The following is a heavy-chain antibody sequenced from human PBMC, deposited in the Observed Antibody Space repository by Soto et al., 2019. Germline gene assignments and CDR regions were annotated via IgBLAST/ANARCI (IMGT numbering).Heavy chain of an antibody. CDR3: AKDLGGNIVVVPAAAFDY. CDR1: GFTFSSYA. V-gene: IGHV3-23*01. D-gene: IGHD2-2*01. J-gene: IGHJ4*02. CDR2: ISGSGGST. Sequence: GGSLRLSCAASGFTFSSYAMSWVRQAPGKGLEWVSAISGSGGSTYYADSVKGRFTISRDNSKNTLYLQMNSLRAEDQAVYYCAKDLGGNIVVVPAAAFDYWGQGTLVTVSS.